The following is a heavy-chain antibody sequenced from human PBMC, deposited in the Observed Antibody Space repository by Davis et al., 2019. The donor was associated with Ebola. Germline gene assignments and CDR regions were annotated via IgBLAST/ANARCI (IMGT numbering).Heavy chain of an antibody. Sequence: GSLRPSCAASGFTVRSNYMSWVRQAPGKGLEWVSVIYSGGSTYYADSVKGRFTISRDNSKNTLYLQMNSLRAEDTAVYYCASKVVPAALYYYYYMDVWGKGTTVTVSS. CDR1: GFTVRSNY. CDR3: ASKVVPAALYYYYYMDV. J-gene: IGHJ6*03. V-gene: IGHV3-53*01. D-gene: IGHD2-2*01. CDR2: IYSGGST.